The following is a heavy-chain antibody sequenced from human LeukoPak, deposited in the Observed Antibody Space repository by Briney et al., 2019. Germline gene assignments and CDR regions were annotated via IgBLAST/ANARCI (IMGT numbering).Heavy chain of an antibody. CDR2: ICYRGST. D-gene: IGHD4-17*01. CDR3: ASDPGGDYYY. CDR1: GGAISSSSDY. Sequence: PSETLSLTCTVSGGAISSSSDYWGWIRQPPGRGLEWIGSICYRGSTYYHPSLKSRVTISVDTSKNQFSPKLTSVTAADTAVYYCASDPGGDYYYWGQGTLVTVSS. J-gene: IGHJ4*02. V-gene: IGHV4-39*07.